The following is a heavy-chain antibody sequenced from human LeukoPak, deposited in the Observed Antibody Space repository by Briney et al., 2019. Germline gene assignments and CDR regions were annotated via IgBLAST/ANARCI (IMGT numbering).Heavy chain of an antibody. CDR2: ISPSDSGSTI. V-gene: IGHV3-48*04. J-gene: IGHJ4*02. CDR1: GFTFTSYG. D-gene: IGHD3-16*01. Sequence: PTGGSLRLSCAASGFTFTSYGMHWGRQAPGKGLEWLSYISPSDSGSTIYHADSVKGRFTISRDNAKNSLFLQMNTLRAEDTAVYYCARDGGDYDTVYFDSWGQGTLVAVSS. CDR3: ARDGGDYDTVYFDS.